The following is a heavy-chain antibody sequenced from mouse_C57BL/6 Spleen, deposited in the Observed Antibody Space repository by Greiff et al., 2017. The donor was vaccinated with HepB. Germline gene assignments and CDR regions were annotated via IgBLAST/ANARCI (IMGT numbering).Heavy chain of an antibody. D-gene: IGHD2-2*01. V-gene: IGHV5-17*01. J-gene: IGHJ3*01. Sequence: EVKLVESGGGLVKPGGSLKLSCAASGFTFSDYGMHWVRQAPEKGLEWVAYISSGSSTIYYADTVKGRFTISRDNAKNTLFLQMTSLRSEDTAMYYCARPSAYGYGEGVFAYWGQGTLVTVSA. CDR3: ARPSAYGYGEGVFAY. CDR1: GFTFSDYG. CDR2: ISSGSSTI.